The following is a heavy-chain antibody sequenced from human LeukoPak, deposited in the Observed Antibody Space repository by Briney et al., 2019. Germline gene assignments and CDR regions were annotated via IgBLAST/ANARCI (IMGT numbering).Heavy chain of an antibody. J-gene: IGHJ6*03. CDR3: AKDSGYYYMDV. CDR1: GLAFSSYP. Sequence: TGGSLRLSCAASGLAFSSYPMSWVRQAPGKGLEWVSSIGSSGSGTYYADSVKGRFTISRDNSKNKLYLQMNSLRAEDTALYYCAKDSGYYYMDVWGKGTTVTVSS. V-gene: IGHV3-23*01. D-gene: IGHD1-26*01. CDR2: IGSSGSGT.